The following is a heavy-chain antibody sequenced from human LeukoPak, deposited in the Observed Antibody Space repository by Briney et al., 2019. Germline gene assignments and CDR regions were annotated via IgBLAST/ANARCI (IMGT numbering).Heavy chain of an antibody. CDR2: ISYDGSKK. CDR1: GFTFSSYA. V-gene: IGHV3-30-3*01. Sequence: GGSLRLSCAASGFTFSSYAIDWVRQAPGKGLEWVALISYDGSKKYYAESVKGRFTISRDNSKNTLYLQMNSLRPEDTAVYYCARSLPGYFDYWGQGTLVTVSS. CDR3: ARSLPGYFDY. J-gene: IGHJ4*02.